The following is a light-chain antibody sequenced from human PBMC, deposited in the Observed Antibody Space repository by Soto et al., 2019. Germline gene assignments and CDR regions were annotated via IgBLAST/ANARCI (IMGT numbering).Light chain of an antibody. CDR3: QQYATSPLT. V-gene: IGKV3-20*01. CDR2: GAS. Sequence: ENVLTQSPGRLSLSPGDRATLSCRASQTVARSSISWYQQKVGQPPRLLIYGASGRATGVPDRISGSGSGTVFTLTIERVEAEDFAVYHCQQYATSPLTFGGGTTLEIK. J-gene: IGKJ4*01. CDR1: QTVARSS.